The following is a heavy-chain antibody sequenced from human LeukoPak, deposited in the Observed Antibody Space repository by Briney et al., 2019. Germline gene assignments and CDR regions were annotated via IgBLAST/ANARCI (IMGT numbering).Heavy chain of an antibody. D-gene: IGHD3-22*01. V-gene: IGHV4-59*01. CDR2: LYYSGRT. Sequence: PSETLSLTCTVSGGSISNYYWSWIRQSPGKGLEWIGYLYYSGRTNYNPSLKSRVTISVDTSKNQFSLKLNSVTAADTAVYYCARAGSGYSFDYWGQGTLVTVSS. CDR3: ARAGSGYSFDY. CDR1: GGSISNYY. J-gene: IGHJ4*02.